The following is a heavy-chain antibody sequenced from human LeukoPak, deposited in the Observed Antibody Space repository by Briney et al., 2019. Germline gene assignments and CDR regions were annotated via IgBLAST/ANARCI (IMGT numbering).Heavy chain of an antibody. J-gene: IGHJ4*02. CDR2: MNPNSGNT. D-gene: IGHD6-13*01. CDR1: GYTFTSYD. V-gene: IGHV1-8*01. CDR3: AREAAAAGENYFDY. Sequence: ASVKVSCKASGYTFTSYDINWVRQATGQGLEWMGWMNPNSGNTGYAQKFQGRVTMTRNTSISTAYMELSRLRSDDTAVYYCAREAAAAGENYFDYWGQGTLVTVSS.